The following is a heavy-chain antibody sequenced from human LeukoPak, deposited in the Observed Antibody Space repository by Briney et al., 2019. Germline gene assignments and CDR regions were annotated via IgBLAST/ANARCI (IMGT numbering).Heavy chain of an antibody. CDR3: ARDRDIAVAGTGYYYYYMDV. CDR1: GGSINSGSYY. D-gene: IGHD6-19*01. J-gene: IGHJ6*03. CDR2: IYTSGST. V-gene: IGHV4-61*02. Sequence: PSQTLSLTCTVSGGSINSGSYYWSWIRQPAGKGLEWIGRIYTSGSTNYNPSLKSRVTISVDTSKNQFSLKLSSVTAADTAVYYCARDRDIAVAGTGYYYYYMDVWGKGTTVTVSS.